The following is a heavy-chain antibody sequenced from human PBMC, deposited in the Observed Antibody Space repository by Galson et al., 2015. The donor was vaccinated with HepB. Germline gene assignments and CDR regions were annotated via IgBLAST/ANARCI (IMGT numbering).Heavy chain of an antibody. D-gene: IGHD5-18*01. J-gene: IGHJ4*02. CDR2: ISYDGSNK. V-gene: IGHV3-30*18. CDR3: AKDREYSYGDIDY. CDR1: GFTFSSYG. Sequence: SLRLSCAASGFTFSSYGMHWVRRAPGKGLEWVAVISYDGSNKYYADSVKGRFTISRDNSKNTLYLQMNSLRAEDTAVYYCAKDREYSYGDIDYWGQGTLVTVSS.